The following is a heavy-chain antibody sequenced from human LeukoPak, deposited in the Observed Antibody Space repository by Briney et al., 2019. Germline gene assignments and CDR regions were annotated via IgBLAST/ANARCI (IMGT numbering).Heavy chain of an antibody. Sequence: ASWKVSCKASGYTFTSYGISWVRQAPGQGLEGMGWISAYNGNTNYAQKLQGRVTITTDTSTSTAYMELRSLRSDDTDVYYCARSSSGWYGDYWGQGTLVTVSS. CDR3: ARSSSGWYGDY. CDR2: ISAYNGNT. D-gene: IGHD6-19*01. J-gene: IGHJ4*02. CDR1: GYTFTSYG. V-gene: IGHV1-18*04.